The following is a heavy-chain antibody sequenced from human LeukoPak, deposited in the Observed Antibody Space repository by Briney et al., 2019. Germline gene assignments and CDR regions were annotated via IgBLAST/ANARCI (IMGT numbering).Heavy chain of an antibody. CDR1: GGSISSSSYY. CDR2: IYTSGST. CDR3: ARDGYSGNDGL. V-gene: IGHV4-61*02. J-gene: IGHJ4*02. Sequence: PSETLSLTCTVSGGSISSSSYYWSWIRQPAGKGLEWIGRIYTSGSTNYNPSLKSRVTISVDTSKNQFSLKLSSVTAADTAVYYCARDGYSGNDGLWGQGTLVTVSS. D-gene: IGHD5-12*01.